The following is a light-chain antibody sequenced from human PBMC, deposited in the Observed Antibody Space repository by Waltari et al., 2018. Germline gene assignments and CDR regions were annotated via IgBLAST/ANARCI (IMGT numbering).Light chain of an antibody. Sequence: QLVLTQSPSASASLGASVNLTCTLSSGHATYTIAWHKQEKGKGPRYLMKVDSVGSHSKGEGTPDRLSGSSSGADRFRSISSRQSGDEAVYYCQTWGNANFVVFGGGTKLTVL. CDR1: SGHATYT. CDR2: VDSVGSH. J-gene: IGLJ2*01. CDR3: QTWGNANFVV. V-gene: IGLV4-69*01.